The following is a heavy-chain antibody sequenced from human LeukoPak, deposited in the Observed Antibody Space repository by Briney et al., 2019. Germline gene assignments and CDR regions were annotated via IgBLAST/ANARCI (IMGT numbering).Heavy chain of an antibody. Sequence: PSETLSLTCTVSGYSISSGYYWGWIRQPPGKGLEWIGSIYHSGSTYYNPSLKSRVTISVDTSKNQFSLKLSSVTAADTAVYYCAVLLWFGEYYFDYWGQGPWSPSPQ. CDR3: AVLLWFGEYYFDY. D-gene: IGHD3-10*01. CDR1: GYSISSGYY. V-gene: IGHV4-38-2*02. CDR2: IYHSGST. J-gene: IGHJ4*02.